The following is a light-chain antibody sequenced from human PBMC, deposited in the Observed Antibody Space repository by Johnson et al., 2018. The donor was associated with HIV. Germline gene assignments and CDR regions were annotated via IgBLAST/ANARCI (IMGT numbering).Light chain of an antibody. CDR1: SSNIGNNY. CDR3: GTWDNGLITYV. V-gene: IGLV1-51*01. J-gene: IGLJ1*01. Sequence: QSVLTQPPSVSAAPGQKVTISCSGSSSNIGNNYVSWYQQLPGTAPKLLIYETNKRPSEIPDRFSGSKSGSSATLGITGLQTGDEADYFCGTWDNGLITYVFGTGTKVTVL. CDR2: ETN.